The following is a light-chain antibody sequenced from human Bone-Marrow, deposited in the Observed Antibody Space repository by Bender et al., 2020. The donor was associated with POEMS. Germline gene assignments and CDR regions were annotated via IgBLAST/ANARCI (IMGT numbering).Light chain of an antibody. J-gene: IGLJ2*01. Sequence: QSALTQPRSVSGSPGQSVTISCTGTKSDVGGYNYVSWYQQHPGKAPTLLIYDVKNRPSGVSNRFSGSKSDNTASLTIYGLQAEDEADYYCCSYAGSSTLVFGGGTKLTVL. CDR2: DVK. V-gene: IGLV2-11*01. CDR3: CSYAGSSTLV. CDR1: KSDVGGYNY.